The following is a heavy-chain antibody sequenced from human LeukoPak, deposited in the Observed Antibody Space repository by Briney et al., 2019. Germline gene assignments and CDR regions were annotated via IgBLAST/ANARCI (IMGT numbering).Heavy chain of an antibody. V-gene: IGHV4-34*01. D-gene: IGHD2-15*01. Sequence: SDTLSLTYAVYGGSFSGYYWSWIRQPPGKGLEWIGENNHSGSTNYNPSLKSRVTISVDPSKNQFSLKLSSVTAADTAVYYCARGAPHGYCSGGSCYSDYWGQGTLVTVCS. CDR2: NNHSGST. J-gene: IGHJ4*02. CDR3: ARGAPHGYCSGGSCYSDY. CDR1: GGSFSGYY.